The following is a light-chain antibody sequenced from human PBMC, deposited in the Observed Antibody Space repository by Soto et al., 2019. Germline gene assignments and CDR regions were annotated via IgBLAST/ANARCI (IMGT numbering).Light chain of an antibody. CDR1: QGISSF. V-gene: IGKV1-27*01. J-gene: IGKJ5*01. CDR2: GAS. Sequence: DIQMTQSPSSLSASEGDRVTITCRASQGISSFVAWYQQKPGKVPRLLISGASTLQSGVPSRFSGSGSGTDFTLTITSLQPEDVATYYCQKYSSVITFGQGTRLEIK. CDR3: QKYSSVIT.